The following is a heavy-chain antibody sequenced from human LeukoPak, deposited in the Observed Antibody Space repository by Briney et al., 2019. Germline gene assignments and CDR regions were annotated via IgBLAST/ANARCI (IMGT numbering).Heavy chain of an antibody. J-gene: IGHJ4*02. D-gene: IGHD4-17*01. CDR1: GFTFDDYA. CDR2: ISWNSGSI. CDR3: AGTVTPYYIDY. V-gene: IGHV3-9*01. Sequence: GGSLRLSCAASGFTFDDYAMHWVRQAPGKGLEWVSGISWNSGSIGYADSVKGRFTISRDNAKNSLYLQMNSLRAEDTAVYYCAGTVTPYYIDYWGQGTLVTVSS.